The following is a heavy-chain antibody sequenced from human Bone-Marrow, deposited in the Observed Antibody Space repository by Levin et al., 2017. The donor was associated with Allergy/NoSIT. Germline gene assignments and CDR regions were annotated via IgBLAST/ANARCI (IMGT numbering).Heavy chain of an antibody. CDR1: GGTFSSYA. Sequence: SVKVSCKASGGTFSSYAMNWVRQAPGQGLEWMGGIIPVFGTAKYAQNFQGRVTITADLSTSTVYMELSSLRSEDTAVYHCARIRENGTGYFPWAFDIWGQGTMVTVSS. V-gene: IGHV1-69*13. D-gene: IGHD3-9*01. J-gene: IGHJ3*02. CDR2: IIPVFGTA. CDR3: ARIRENGTGYFPWAFDI.